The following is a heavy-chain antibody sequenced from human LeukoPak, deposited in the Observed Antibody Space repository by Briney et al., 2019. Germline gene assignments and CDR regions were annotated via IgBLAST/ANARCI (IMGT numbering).Heavy chain of an antibody. D-gene: IGHD4-17*01. Sequence: GGSLRLSCAASGFTFNTYGMNWVRQAPGKGLEWVSYISSSSSTRYYADSLKGRFTISRDNGKNSLYLQMNSLRAEDTAVYYCAREAVYSDRNYYYCYYGMDIWGQGTTVTVSS. CDR3: AREAVYSDRNYYYCYYGMDI. J-gene: IGHJ6*02. V-gene: IGHV3-48*01. CDR2: ISSSSSTR. CDR1: GFTFNTYG.